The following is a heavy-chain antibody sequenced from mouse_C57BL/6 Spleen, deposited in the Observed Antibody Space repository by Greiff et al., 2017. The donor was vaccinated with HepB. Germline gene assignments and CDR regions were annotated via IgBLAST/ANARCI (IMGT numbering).Heavy chain of an antibody. D-gene: IGHD2-1*01. CDR2: IYPGDGDT. V-gene: IGHV1-82*01. CDR3: ARWVSTMVRGAMDY. CDR1: GYAFSSSW. Sequence: QVHVKQSGPELVKPGASVKISCKASGYAFSSSWMNWVKQRPGKGLEWIGRIYPGDGDTNYNGKFKGKATLTADKSSSTAYMQLSSLTSEDSAVYVCARWVSTMVRGAMDYWGQGTSVTVSS. J-gene: IGHJ4*01.